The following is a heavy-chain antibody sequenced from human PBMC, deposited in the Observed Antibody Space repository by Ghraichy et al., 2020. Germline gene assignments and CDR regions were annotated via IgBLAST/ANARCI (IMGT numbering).Heavy chain of an antibody. J-gene: IGHJ6*02. D-gene: IGHD5-18*01. Sequence: GGSLRLSCAASGFTFSSYSMNWVRQAPGKGLEWVSSISSSSSYIYYADSVKGRFTISRENAKNSLFLQMNSLRAEDTAVYYCARDQDTAMVVSDLSYYGMDVWGQGTTVTVSS. CDR1: GFTFSSYS. CDR2: ISSSSSYI. CDR3: ARDQDTAMVVSDLSYYGMDV. V-gene: IGHV3-21*01.